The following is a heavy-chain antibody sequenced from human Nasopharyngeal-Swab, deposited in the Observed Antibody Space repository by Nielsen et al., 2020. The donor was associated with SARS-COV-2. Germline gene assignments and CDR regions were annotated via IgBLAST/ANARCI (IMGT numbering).Heavy chain of an antibody. CDR1: GGSISSSSYY. J-gene: IGHJ4*02. CDR3: ARREYYDFWSGYRNYYFDY. CDR2: IYYSGST. Sequence: SETLSLTCTVSGGSISSSSYYWGWIRQPPGKGLEWIGSIYYSGSTYYNPPLKSRVTISVDTSKNQFSLKLSSVTAADTAVYYCARREYYDFWSGYRNYYFDYWGQGTLVTVSS. D-gene: IGHD3-3*01. V-gene: IGHV4-39*01.